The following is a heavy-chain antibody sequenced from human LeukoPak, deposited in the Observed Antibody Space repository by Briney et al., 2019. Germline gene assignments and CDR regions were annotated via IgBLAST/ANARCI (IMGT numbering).Heavy chain of an antibody. J-gene: IGHJ4*02. V-gene: IGHV3-23*01. CDR2: ISESGGNT. Sequence: PGGSLRLSCAASGFTFSRHGMSWVRQAPGKGLEWVSGISESGGNTYYADSVKGRFTMSRDNSKNTLDLQMNSLRAEDTAVYYCAKGHFGDSDYWGQGTLVTVSS. CDR1: GFTFSRHG. D-gene: IGHD4-17*01. CDR3: AKGHFGDSDY.